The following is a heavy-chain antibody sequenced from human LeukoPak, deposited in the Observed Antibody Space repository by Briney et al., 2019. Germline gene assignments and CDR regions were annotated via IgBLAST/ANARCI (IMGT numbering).Heavy chain of an antibody. CDR2: INHSGST. J-gene: IGHJ4*02. CDR1: GGSFSGYY. CDR3: ARVARSSDSPLDY. V-gene: IGHV4-34*01. D-gene: IGHD6-19*01. Sequence: PSETLSLTCAVYGGSFSGYYWSWIRQPPGKGLEWIGEINHSGSTDYNPSLKSRVTISVDTSENQFSLKLSSVTAADTAVYYCARVARSSDSPLDYWGQGTLVTVSS.